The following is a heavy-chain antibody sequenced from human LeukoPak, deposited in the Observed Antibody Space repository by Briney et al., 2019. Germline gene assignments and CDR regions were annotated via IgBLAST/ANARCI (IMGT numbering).Heavy chain of an antibody. CDR2: IYHSGST. V-gene: IGHV4-4*02. Sequence: TSETLSLTCAVSGGSISSSNWWSWVRQPSGKGLEWIGEIYHSGSTNYNPSLKSRVTISVDTSKNQFSLKLSSVTAADTAVYYCARDHTRYYGSGSYGVWFDPWGQGTLVTVSS. CDR1: GGSISSSNW. J-gene: IGHJ5*02. D-gene: IGHD3-10*01. CDR3: ARDHTRYYGSGSYGVWFDP.